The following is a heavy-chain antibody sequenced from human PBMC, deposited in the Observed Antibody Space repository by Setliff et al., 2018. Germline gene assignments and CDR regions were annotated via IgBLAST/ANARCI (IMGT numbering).Heavy chain of an antibody. Sequence: SETLSLTCTVSGYSLGNAYYWGWIRQPPGKGLEWIGYIHYSGYTNYNPSLKSRVTISIDTSKNQFSLKLSSVTAADTAVYYCTRGGTWSDAFDTWGQGTMVTVSS. CDR1: GYSLGNAYY. D-gene: IGHD1-1*01. CDR2: IHYSGYT. CDR3: TRGGTWSDAFDT. V-gene: IGHV4-61*01. J-gene: IGHJ3*02.